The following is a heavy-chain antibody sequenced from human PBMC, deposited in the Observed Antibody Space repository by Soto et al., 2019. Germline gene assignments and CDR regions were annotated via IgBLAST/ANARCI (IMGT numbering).Heavy chain of an antibody. CDR1: GASISNTNYL. J-gene: IGHJ4*02. CDR3: AIHRDDDILTNYRKFYFGY. CDR2: IYYSGST. Sequence: SETLSLTCTVSGASISNTNYLWVWIRQPPGKGLEWIASIYYSGSTYYNPYLKSRITISADTSTNQFSLKLRSATAADTAVYSCAIHRDDDILTNYRKFYFGYWGQGTLGTVS. V-gene: IGHV4-39*01. D-gene: IGHD3-9*01.